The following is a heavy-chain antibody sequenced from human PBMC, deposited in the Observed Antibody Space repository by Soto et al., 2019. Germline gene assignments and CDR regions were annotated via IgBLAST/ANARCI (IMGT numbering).Heavy chain of an antibody. CDR3: ARVHSDFDY. CDR2: IYHSGGT. D-gene: IGHD6-13*01. J-gene: IGHJ4*02. V-gene: IGHV4-61*01. CDR1: GGSVSSNSYY. Sequence: QVQLQESGPGLVKPSETLSLTCTVSGGSVSSNSYYWSWTRQPPGKGLEWIGYIYHSGGTNYNPSLKSRVTISVDTSKNQFSLKLNSVTAADTAVYYCARVHSDFDYWGQGTLVTVSS.